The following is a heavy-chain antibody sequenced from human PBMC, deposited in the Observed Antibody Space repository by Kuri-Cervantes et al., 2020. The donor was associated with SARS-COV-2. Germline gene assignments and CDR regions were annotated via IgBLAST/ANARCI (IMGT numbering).Heavy chain of an antibody. V-gene: IGHV3-21*01. CDR1: GFSFSIYT. J-gene: IGHJ6*03. CDR2: INGESDSI. D-gene: IGHD1-26*01. CDR3: ARISSGSSVGLFFYYYMDV. Sequence: GESLKISCATSGFSFSIYTMTWVRQVPGKGLEWVSSINGESDSIDYADSMKGRFTISRDNAKNSVSLQMNSLTAEDTAVYYCARISSGSSVGLFFYYYMDVWGKGTTVTVSS.